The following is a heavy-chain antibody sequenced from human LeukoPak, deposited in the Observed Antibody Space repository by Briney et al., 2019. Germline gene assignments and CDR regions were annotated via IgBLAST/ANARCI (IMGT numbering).Heavy chain of an antibody. D-gene: IGHD2-15*01. V-gene: IGHV4-4*02. CDR1: GGSISSNNW. CDR3: AREAKGCSGGSCYSRVYYYYYMDV. Sequence: SETLSLTCAVSGGSISSNNWWSWVRQPPGKGLEWIGEIYHSDYTNYNPSLKSRVTISVDKSKNQFSLKLSSVTAADTAVYYCAREAKGCSGGSCYSRVYYYYYMDVWGKGTTVTISS. CDR2: IYHSDYT. J-gene: IGHJ6*03.